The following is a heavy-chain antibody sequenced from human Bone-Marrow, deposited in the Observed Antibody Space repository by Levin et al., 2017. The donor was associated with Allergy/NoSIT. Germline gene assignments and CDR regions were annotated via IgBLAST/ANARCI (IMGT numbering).Heavy chain of an antibody. D-gene: IGHD2-21*01. CDR2: INPNGGTV. J-gene: IGHJ6*03. V-gene: IGHV1-46*02. CDR1: GYTFDTYW. CDR3: ARDGLIASPRKDYYYYYYMDV. Sequence: ASVKVSCKASGYTFDTYWIHWVRQAPGQGLEWMGIINPNGGTVAYARRFRGRVVMTRDASTSTVYMQLNSLGSDDTAVYYCARDGLIASPRKDYYYYYYMDVWGQGTTVTVSS.